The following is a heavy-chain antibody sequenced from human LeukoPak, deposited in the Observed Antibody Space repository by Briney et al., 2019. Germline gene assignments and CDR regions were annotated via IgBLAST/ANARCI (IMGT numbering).Heavy chain of an antibody. V-gene: IGHV3-33*01. J-gene: IGHJ1*01. Sequence: GRPLRLSCAASGFTFSSYGMHWVRQAPGKGLEWVAVIWYDGSNKYYADSVKGRFTISRDNSKNTLYLQMNSLRAEDTAVYYCARGPRGAAAGRREGGEYFQHWGQGTLVTVSS. CDR1: GFTFSSYG. CDR2: IWYDGSNK. CDR3: ARGPRGAAAGRREGGEYFQH. D-gene: IGHD6-13*01.